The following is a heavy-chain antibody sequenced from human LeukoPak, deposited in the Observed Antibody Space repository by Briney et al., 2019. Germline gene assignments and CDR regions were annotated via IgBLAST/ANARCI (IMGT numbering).Heavy chain of an antibody. V-gene: IGHV1-2*02. CDR3: ARDGLAYCGGDCFSS. CDR1: GYTFTGYY. J-gene: IGHJ1*01. Sequence: ASVKVSCKASGYTFTGYYMYWVRQAPGQGLEWMGWINPNSGGTNYAQKFQGRVTKTRDTSISTAYMELSRLRPDDTAVYYCARDGLAYCGGDCFSSWGQGTLVTVSS. D-gene: IGHD2-21*01. CDR2: INPNSGGT.